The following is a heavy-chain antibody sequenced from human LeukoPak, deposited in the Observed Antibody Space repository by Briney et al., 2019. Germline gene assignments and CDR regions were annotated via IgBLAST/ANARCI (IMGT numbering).Heavy chain of an antibody. CDR1: GFTVSSNY. CDR3: AKDLYDSSGYYLAY. CDR2: IYSGGST. Sequence: GGSLRLSCAASGFTVSSNYMSWVRQAPGKGLEWVSVIYSGGSTYYADSVKGRFTISRDNSKNTLYLQMNSLRAEDTAVYYCAKDLYDSSGYYLAYWGQGTLVTVSS. D-gene: IGHD3-22*01. J-gene: IGHJ4*02. V-gene: IGHV3-53*01.